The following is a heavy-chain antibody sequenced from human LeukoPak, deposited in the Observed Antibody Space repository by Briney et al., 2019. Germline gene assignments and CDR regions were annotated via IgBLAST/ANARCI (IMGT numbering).Heavy chain of an antibody. CDR1: GDSVSSNSAA. CDR3: ARATGYYYGMDV. J-gene: IGHJ6*02. D-gene: IGHD3-10*01. CDR2: TYYRSKWYN. V-gene: IGHV6-1*01. Sequence: SQTLSLTCAISGDSVSSNSAAWNWIRQSPSRGLEWLGRTYYRSKWYNDYAVSVKSRITINPDTSKNQFSLKLSSVTAADTAVYYCARATGYYYGMDVWGQGTTVTVSS.